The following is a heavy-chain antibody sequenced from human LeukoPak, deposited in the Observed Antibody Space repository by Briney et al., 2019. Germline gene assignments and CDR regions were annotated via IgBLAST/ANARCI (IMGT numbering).Heavy chain of an antibody. D-gene: IGHD3-10*01. CDR2: IYHSGST. J-gene: IGHJ5*02. Sequence: SETLSLTCTVSGGSLRSYYWSWIRQPPGKGLEWIGFIYHSGSTDYNHSLKRRGSISVDTSKNQFSLKLSSVTAADTAVYYCARTNYYGSGSYYPDLWGQGTLVTVSS. V-gene: IGHV4-59*08. CDR1: GGSLRSYY. CDR3: ARTNYYGSGSYYPDL.